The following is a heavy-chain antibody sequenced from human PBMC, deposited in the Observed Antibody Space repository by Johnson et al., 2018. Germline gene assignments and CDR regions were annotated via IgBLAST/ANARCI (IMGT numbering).Heavy chain of an antibody. CDR2: ISSSSTTI. J-gene: IGHJ4*02. CDR3: ARDQYISGWPYFDY. Sequence: VQLVESGGGLVQXGGSXRLXCAASGFTFSDYSMNWVRQAPGKGLEWVSFISSSSTTIYYADSVKGRFTISRDNAKNSLYLQMNSLRAEDTAVYFCARDQYISGWPYFDYWGQGTLVTVSS. V-gene: IGHV3-48*01. CDR1: GFTFSDYS. D-gene: IGHD6-19*01.